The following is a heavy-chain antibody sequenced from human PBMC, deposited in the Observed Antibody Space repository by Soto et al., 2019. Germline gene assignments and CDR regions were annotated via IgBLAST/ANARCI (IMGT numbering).Heavy chain of an antibody. D-gene: IGHD2-15*01. Sequence: QVQLQESGPGLVKPSQTLSLTCTVSGGSISSGDYYWSWIRQPPGKGLEWIGYIYYSGSTYDNPSLTSRVTIAVDTSKNQFSLKLSSVTAADTAVYYCARAGGVVAATLLDYWGQGTLVTVSS. V-gene: IGHV4-30-4*01. CDR3: ARAGGVVAATLLDY. CDR2: IYYSGST. J-gene: IGHJ4*02. CDR1: GGSISSGDYY.